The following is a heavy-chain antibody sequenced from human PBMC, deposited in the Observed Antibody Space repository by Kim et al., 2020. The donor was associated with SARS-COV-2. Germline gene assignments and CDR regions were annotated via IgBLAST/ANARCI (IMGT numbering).Heavy chain of an antibody. D-gene: IGHD3-3*01. J-gene: IGHJ3*02. V-gene: IGHV4-59*01. CDR3: ARVRRITSVGVVITDAFDI. CDR1: GGSISSYY. CDR2: IYYSGST. Sequence: SETLSLTCTVSGGSISSYYWSWIRQPPGKGLEWIGYIYYSGSTNYNPSLKRRVTISVDTSKNQFSLKLSSVTAADTAVYYCARVRRITSVGVVITDAFDIGGQGTMLTVSS.